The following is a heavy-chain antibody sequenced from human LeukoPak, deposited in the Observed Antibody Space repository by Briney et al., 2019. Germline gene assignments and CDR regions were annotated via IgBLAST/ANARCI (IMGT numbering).Heavy chain of an antibody. D-gene: IGHD3-22*01. J-gene: IGHJ4*02. CDR1: GFTFSSYS. V-gene: IGHV3-72*01. CDR2: TRNKANSYTT. CDR3: ARDGFASSGYYYNDY. Sequence: PGGSLRLSCAASGFTFSSYSMNWVRQAPGKGLEWVGRTRNKANSYTTEYAASVKGRFTISRDDSKNSLYLQMNSLKTEDTAVYYCARDGFASSGYYYNDYWGQGTLVTVSS.